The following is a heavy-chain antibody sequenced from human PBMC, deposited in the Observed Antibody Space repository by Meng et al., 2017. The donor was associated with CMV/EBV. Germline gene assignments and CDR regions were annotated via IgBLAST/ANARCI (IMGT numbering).Heavy chain of an antibody. V-gene: IGHV4-59*01. J-gene: IGHJ6*02. CDR1: GGSISSYY. CDR3: ARDRVFGWSGWVRGVNNYGMDV. Sequence: SEPLSLTCTVPGGSISSYYWSWIRQPPGKGLEWIGYIYYSGSTNYNPSLKSRVTISVDTSKNQFSLKLSSVTAADTAVYYCARDRVFGWSGWVRGVNNYGMDVWGQGTTVTVSS. D-gene: IGHD3-10*01. CDR2: IYYSGST.